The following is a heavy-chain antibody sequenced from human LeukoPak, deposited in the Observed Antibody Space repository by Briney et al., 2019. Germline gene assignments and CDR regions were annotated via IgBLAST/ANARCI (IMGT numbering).Heavy chain of an antibody. D-gene: IGHD4-17*01. CDR2: ISSSGSTV. Sequence: GGSLRLSCAASGFTFSSYEMNWVRQAPGKGLEWFSYISSSGSTVYYADSVKGRFTISRDNAKNSLYLQMNSLRAEDTAVYYCARDYGDYSFDYWGQGTLVTVSS. J-gene: IGHJ4*02. CDR1: GFTFSSYE. V-gene: IGHV3-48*03. CDR3: ARDYGDYSFDY.